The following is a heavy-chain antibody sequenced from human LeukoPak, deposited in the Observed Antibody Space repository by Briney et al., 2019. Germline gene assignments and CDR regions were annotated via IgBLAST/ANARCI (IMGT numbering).Heavy chain of an antibody. V-gene: IGHV3-7*03. CDR1: GFTFGSYW. J-gene: IGHJ4*02. Sequence: PGGSLRLSCAASGFTFGSYWISWVRQAPGKGLEWVANIKQDGSERYYVDSVKGRFTISRDNTKNSLYLQMNSLRAEDTAVYYCAKELWLVRWWGQGTLVTVSS. CDR3: AKELWLVRW. CDR2: IKQDGSER. D-gene: IGHD6-19*01.